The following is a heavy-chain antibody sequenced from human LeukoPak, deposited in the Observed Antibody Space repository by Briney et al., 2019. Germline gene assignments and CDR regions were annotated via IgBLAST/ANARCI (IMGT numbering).Heavy chain of an antibody. Sequence: GGSLRLSCAASGFTFSSYAMHWVRQAPGKGLEWVAVISYDGSNKYYADSVKGRFTISRDNAKNSLYLQMNSLRAEDTAVYYCAGGSSGYYYYFDYWGQGTLVTVSS. CDR2: ISYDGSNK. CDR1: GFTFSSYA. CDR3: AGGSSGYYYYFDY. J-gene: IGHJ4*02. D-gene: IGHD3-22*01. V-gene: IGHV3-30*04.